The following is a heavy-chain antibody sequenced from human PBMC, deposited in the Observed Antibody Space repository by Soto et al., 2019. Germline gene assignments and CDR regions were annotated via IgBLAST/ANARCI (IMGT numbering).Heavy chain of an antibody. CDR3: AEHGRVGAPGGHYYYGMDV. J-gene: IGHJ6*02. CDR1: GFTFSSYA. V-gene: IGHV3-23*01. Sequence: GGSLRLSCAASGFTFSSYAMSWVRQAPGKGLEWVSAISGSGGSTYYADSVKGRFTISRDNSKNTLDLQMNSLRAEDTAVYYCAEHGRVGAPGGHYYYGMDVWGQGTTVTVSS. CDR2: ISGSGGST. D-gene: IGHD1-26*01.